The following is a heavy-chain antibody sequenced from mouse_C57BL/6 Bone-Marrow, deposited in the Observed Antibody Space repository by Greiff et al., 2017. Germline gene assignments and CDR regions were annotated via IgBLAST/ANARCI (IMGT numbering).Heavy chain of an antibody. CDR3: TRSLSYYGTNY. D-gene: IGHD1-1*01. Sequence: EVQLQQSGAELVKPGASVKLSCTASGFNIKDYYIHWVKQRTEQGLEWIGRIDPEDGETKYAPKFQDKATITADTSSNTAYLQLSSLTSEDTAVYDCTRSLSYYGTNYWGQGTTLTVSS. J-gene: IGHJ2*01. V-gene: IGHV14-2*01. CDR2: IDPEDGET. CDR1: GFNIKDYY.